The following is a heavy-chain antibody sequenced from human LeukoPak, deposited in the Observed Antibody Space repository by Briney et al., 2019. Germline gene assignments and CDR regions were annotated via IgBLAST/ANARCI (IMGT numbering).Heavy chain of an antibody. J-gene: IGHJ4*02. CDR3: ARESQYYYDSSGMDY. CDR1: GFTFSSYW. D-gene: IGHD3-22*01. V-gene: IGHV3-7*01. Sequence: GGSLRLSCAASGFTFSSYWMSWVRQAPGKGLEWVANIKQDGSEKYYVDSVKGRFTISRDNAKNSLYLQMNSLRAEDTAVYYCARESQYYYDSSGMDYWGQGTLVTVSS. CDR2: IKQDGSEK.